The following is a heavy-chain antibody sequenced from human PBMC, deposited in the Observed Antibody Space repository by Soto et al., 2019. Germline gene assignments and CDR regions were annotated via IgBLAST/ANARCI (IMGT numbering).Heavy chain of an antibody. CDR2: ISPYNGDT. CDR3: ASTRSYGSGRPFDY. Sequence: QVQVVQSGAEVKKPGASVKVSCKSSGYTFTTYGISWVRQAPGQGLEWMGWISPYNGDTKYAQKLQGRVTMTTDTSTRPGHMELRSLTTEDTAGYYRASTRSYGSGRPFDYWGQGTLVTVSS. CDR1: GYTFTTYG. D-gene: IGHD3-10*01. J-gene: IGHJ4*02. V-gene: IGHV1-18*04.